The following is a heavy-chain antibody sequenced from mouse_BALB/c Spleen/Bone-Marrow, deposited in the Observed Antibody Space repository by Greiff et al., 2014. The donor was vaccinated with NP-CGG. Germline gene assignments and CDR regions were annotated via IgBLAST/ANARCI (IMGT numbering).Heavy chain of an antibody. D-gene: IGHD1-1*01. J-gene: IGHJ1*01. CDR2: INPYNDGT. Sequence: EVQLVESGPELVKPGASVKMSCKASGYTFTSYVIHWVKQKPGQGLEWIGYINPYNDGTKYNEKFKGKATRTSDKSSSTAYMELSSLTSEDSAVYYCARGGYYGTSLYWYFDVWGAGTTVTVSS. CDR1: GYTFTSYV. V-gene: IGHV1-14*01. CDR3: ARGGYYGTSLYWYFDV.